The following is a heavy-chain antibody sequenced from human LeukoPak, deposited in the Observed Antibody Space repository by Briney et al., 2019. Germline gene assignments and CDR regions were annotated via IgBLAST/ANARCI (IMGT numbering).Heavy chain of an antibody. CDR2: INHSGST. Sequence: SETLSLTCAVYGGSFSGYYWSWIRLPPGKGLEWIGEINHSGSTNYNPSLKSRVTISVDTSKNQFSLKLSSVTAADTAVYYCARAMGYSFYYYYYYYMDVWGKGTTVTVSS. J-gene: IGHJ6*03. CDR3: ARAMGYSFYYYYYYYMDV. V-gene: IGHV4-34*01. D-gene: IGHD4-11*01. CDR1: GGSFSGYY.